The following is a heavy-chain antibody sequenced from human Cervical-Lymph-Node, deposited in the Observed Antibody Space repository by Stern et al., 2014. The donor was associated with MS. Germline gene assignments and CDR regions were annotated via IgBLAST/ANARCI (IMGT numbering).Heavy chain of an antibody. D-gene: IGHD6-13*01. CDR3: ARDVGMDS. J-gene: IGHJ5*01. CDR2: IYYSGSP. CDR1: GVSISTSY. V-gene: IGHV4-59*01. Sequence: QLQESGPGLVKPSETLSLTCTVSGVSISTSYWSWIRQPPGKGLEWIGYIYYSGSPTYNPSLKSRVTMSVDTSKSQFSLKLSSVTAADTAVYYCARDVGMDSWGQGTLVTVSS.